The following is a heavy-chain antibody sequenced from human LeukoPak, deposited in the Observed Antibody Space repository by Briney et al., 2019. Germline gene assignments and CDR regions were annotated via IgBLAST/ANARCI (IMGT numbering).Heavy chain of an antibody. D-gene: IGHD1-26*01. Sequence: PGGSLRLSCAASGFTFSDYYMSWISQAPGKGLEWVSYISSGGSDTNYADSVKGRFTISRDNTKNSLYLQMNSLRAEDTAVYYCARVLGSYAFDYWGQGILVTVSS. J-gene: IGHJ4*02. CDR1: GFTFSDYY. CDR2: ISSGGSDT. CDR3: ARVLGSYAFDY. V-gene: IGHV3-11*06.